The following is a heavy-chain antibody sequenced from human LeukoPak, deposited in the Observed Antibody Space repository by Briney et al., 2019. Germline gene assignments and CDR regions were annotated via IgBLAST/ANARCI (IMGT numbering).Heavy chain of an antibody. V-gene: IGHV3-21*01. CDR3: AREGARYCSGGSCLTSSGFQH. CDR1: GFTFSSYS. D-gene: IGHD2-15*01. CDR2: ISSSSSYI. Sequence: PGGSLRLSCAASGFTFSSYSMNWVRQAPGKGLEWVSSISSSSSYIYYADSVKGRFTISRDNAKNTLYLQMNSLRAEDTAVYYCAREGARYCSGGSCLTSSGFQHWGQGTLVTVSS. J-gene: IGHJ1*01.